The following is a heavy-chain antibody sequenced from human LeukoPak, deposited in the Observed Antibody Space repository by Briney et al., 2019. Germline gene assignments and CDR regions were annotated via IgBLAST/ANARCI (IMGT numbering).Heavy chain of an antibody. CDR3: ARDLYYYDSSGYCDAFDI. D-gene: IGHD3-22*01. CDR1: GGSISSGGYY. V-gene: IGHV4-31*03. J-gene: IGHJ3*02. CDR2: IYYSGST. Sequence: PSETLSLTCTVSGGSISSGGYYWSWIRQHPGKGLEWIGYIYYSGSTYYNPSLKSRVTISVDTSKNQFSLKLSSVTAADTAVYYCARDLYYYDSSGYCDAFDIWGQGTMVTVSS.